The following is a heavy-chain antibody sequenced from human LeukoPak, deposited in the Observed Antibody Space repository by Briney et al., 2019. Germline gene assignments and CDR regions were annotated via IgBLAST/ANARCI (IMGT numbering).Heavy chain of an antibody. V-gene: IGHV3-30*04. D-gene: IGHD6-19*01. CDR3: AKDVSSDWPSAGFNY. Sequence: GGSMRLSCAASGFTFSSYAMHWVRQAPGKGLEWVAVISYDGSNKYYADSVKGRFTISRDNSKNTLYLQMNSLRAEDTAVYYCAKDVSSDWPSAGFNYWGQGTLVTVSS. J-gene: IGHJ4*02. CDR1: GFTFSSYA. CDR2: ISYDGSNK.